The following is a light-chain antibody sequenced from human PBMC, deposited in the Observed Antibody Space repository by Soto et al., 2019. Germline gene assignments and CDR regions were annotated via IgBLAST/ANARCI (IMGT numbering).Light chain of an antibody. CDR1: QSVGSL. CDR3: QQRSNWPIT. V-gene: IGKV3-11*01. Sequence: EIVLTQSPATLSLSPGEGATLSCRASQSVGSLLAWYQQKPGQAPRLVIYAASNRATGIPARFSGSGSGTDFTLTISSLEPEDCAVYYCQQRSNWPITFGQGTRLEIK. J-gene: IGKJ5*01. CDR2: AAS.